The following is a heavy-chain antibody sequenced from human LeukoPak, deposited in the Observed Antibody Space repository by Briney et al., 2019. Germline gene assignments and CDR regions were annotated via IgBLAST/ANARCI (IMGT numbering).Heavy chain of an antibody. Sequence: GGSLRLSCAASGFTFSSYGMHWVRQAPGKGLEWVAVIWYDGSNKYYADSVKGRFTISRDNSKNTLYLQMNSLRAEDTAVYYCARDSHSSGWYGYFDYWGQGTLVTVSS. J-gene: IGHJ4*02. CDR1: GFTFSSYG. CDR2: IWYDGSNK. D-gene: IGHD6-19*01. CDR3: ARDSHSSGWYGYFDY. V-gene: IGHV3-33*01.